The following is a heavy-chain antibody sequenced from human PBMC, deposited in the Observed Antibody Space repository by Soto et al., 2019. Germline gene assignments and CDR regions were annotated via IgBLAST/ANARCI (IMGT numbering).Heavy chain of an antibody. V-gene: IGHV3-7*03. CDR1: GFTFSRYW. D-gene: IGHD4-4*01. CDR2: IKDDGSDE. CDR3: ARKQTTVTSLRTYYYGLDV. Sequence: EVQLVESGGGLVQPGGYLRLSCAASGFTFSRYWMSWVRQAPGKGLEWVANIKDDGSDEYYVDSVKGRFTVSRDNAKNSLYLQLSGLRDEDTAVYYCARKQTTVTSLRTYYYGLDVWGQGTPVTVSS. J-gene: IGHJ6*02.